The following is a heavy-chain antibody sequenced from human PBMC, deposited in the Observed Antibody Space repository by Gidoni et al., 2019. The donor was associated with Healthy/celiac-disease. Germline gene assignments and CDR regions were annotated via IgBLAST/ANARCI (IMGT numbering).Heavy chain of an antibody. V-gene: IGHV3-23*01. D-gene: IGHD1-26*01. CDR3: AKPEWGGIDY. J-gene: IGHJ4*02. CDR2: T. Sequence: TYYADSVKGRFTISRDNSKNTLYLQMNSLRAEDTAVYYCAKPEWGGIDYWGQGTLVTVSS.